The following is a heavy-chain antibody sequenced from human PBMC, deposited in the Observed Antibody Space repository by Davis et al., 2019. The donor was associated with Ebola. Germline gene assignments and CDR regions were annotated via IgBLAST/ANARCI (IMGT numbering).Heavy chain of an antibody. V-gene: IGHV3-30*02. CDR1: GFTFSSYG. D-gene: IGHD6-19*01. Sequence: GESLKISCAASGFTFSSYGMHWVRQAPGKGLEWVAFIRNDGSNKYYADSVKGRFTISRDNSKNTLHLQMNSLRVEDTAIYYCAKDTSNVWFDVWGQGTMVTVSS. CDR2: IRNDGSNK. CDR3: AKDTSNVWFDV. J-gene: IGHJ3*01.